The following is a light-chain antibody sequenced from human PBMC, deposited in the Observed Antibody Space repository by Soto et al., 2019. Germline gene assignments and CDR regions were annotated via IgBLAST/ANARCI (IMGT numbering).Light chain of an antibody. CDR1: QSVRSSY. J-gene: IGKJ4*01. V-gene: IGKV3D-20*01. Sequence: EIVLTQSPATLSLSPGDRATLSCGASQSVRSSYVAWYQQKAGLAPRLLIYDGSSRASGIPDRFSGSGSGTDFTLTIGRLDPEDLAVYYCQQYDNPAPLSFGGGTKVEMK. CDR3: QQYDNPAPLS. CDR2: DGS.